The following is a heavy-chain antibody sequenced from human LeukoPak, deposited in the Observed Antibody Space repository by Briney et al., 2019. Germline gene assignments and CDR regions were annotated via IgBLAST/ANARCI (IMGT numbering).Heavy chain of an antibody. J-gene: IGHJ3*02. CDR3: ARDKTTLVTVDAFDI. CDR1: GFTFSSYG. Sequence: GGSLRLSCAASGFTFSSYGMHWVRQAPGKGLEWVAVISYDGSNKYYADSVKGRFTISRDNSKNTLYLQMTSLRAEDTALYYCARDKTTLVTVDAFDIWGQGTMVTVSS. D-gene: IGHD5-18*01. CDR2: ISYDGSNK. V-gene: IGHV3-30*03.